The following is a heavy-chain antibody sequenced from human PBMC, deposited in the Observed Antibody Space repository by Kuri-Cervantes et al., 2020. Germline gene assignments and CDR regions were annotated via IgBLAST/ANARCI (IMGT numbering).Heavy chain of an antibody. CDR3: ARMGHNPTIFGPWGAFDI. CDR2: IDWDDDK. V-gene: IGHV2-70*11. Sequence: SGPTLVKPTQTLTLTCTFSGFSLSTSGMCVSWIRQPPGKALEWLARIDWDDDKYYTTSLKTRLTISKDTSKNQVVLTMTNMDPVDTATYYCARMGHNPTIFGPWGAFDIWGQGTMVTVSS. J-gene: IGHJ3*02. CDR1: GFSLSTSGMC. D-gene: IGHD3-3*01.